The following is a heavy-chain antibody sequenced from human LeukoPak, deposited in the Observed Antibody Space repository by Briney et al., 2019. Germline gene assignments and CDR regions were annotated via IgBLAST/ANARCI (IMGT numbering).Heavy chain of an antibody. J-gene: IGHJ5*02. CDR2: INHSGST. CDR1: GGSFSGYY. D-gene: IGHD4-17*01. V-gene: IGHV4-34*01. Sequence: SETLSLTCAVYGGSFSGYYWSWIRQPPGKGLEWIGEINHSGSTSYNPSLKSRVTISVDTSKNQFSLKLSSVTAADTAVYYCARGSDTVTNENWSDPWGQGTLVTVSS. CDR3: ARGSDTVTNENWSDP.